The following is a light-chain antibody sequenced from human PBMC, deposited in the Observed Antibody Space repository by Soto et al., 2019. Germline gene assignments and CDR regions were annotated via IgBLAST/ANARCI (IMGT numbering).Light chain of an antibody. Sequence: QPVLTQPASVSGSPGQSITISCTGTSSDVGNSNFVSWYQHHPGKAPKLMIHEGTKLSSGVSNRFSGSKSGNTASLTISGLQAGDEATYYCSSYTTSGTFVVFGGGTKLTVL. CDR1: SSDVGNSNF. CDR3: SSYTTSGTFVV. V-gene: IGLV2-14*02. J-gene: IGLJ2*01. CDR2: EGT.